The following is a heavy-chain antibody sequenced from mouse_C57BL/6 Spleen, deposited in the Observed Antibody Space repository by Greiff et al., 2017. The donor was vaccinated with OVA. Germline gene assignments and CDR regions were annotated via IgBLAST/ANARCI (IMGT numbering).Heavy chain of an antibody. V-gene: IGHV1-52*01. J-gene: IGHJ4*01. CDR2: IYPSDSET. Sequence: VQMQQPGAELVRPGSSVKLSCKASGYTFTSYWMHRVKQRPIQSPEWIGNIYPSDSETQSNQKFKDKATLTVDKSSSTAYMQLSSLTSEDSAVYYCARSSYDGYYGYAMDYWGQGTSVTVSS. CDR1: GYTFTSYW. CDR3: ARSSYDGYYGYAMDY. D-gene: IGHD2-3*01.